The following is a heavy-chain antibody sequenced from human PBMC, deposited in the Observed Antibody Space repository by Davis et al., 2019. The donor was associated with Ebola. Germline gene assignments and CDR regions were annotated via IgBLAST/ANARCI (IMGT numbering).Heavy chain of an antibody. V-gene: IGHV3-33*01. CDR2: IWYDGSNK. D-gene: IGHD3-10*01. CDR1: GFTFSSYG. J-gene: IGHJ3*02. CDR3: VRERGPYILGWFEPFDI. Sequence: GESLKISCAASGFTFSSYGMHWVRQAPGKGLEWVAVIWYDGSNKYYADSVKGRFTISRDNSKNTLYLQMNSLRAEDTAVYYCVRERGPYILGWFEPFDIWGQGTRVTVSS.